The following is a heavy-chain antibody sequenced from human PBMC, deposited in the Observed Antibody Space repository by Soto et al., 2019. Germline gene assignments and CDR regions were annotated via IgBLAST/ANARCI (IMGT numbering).Heavy chain of an antibody. V-gene: IGHV3-30*18. CDR3: AKEGYSSSSPSHYYYYYGMDV. D-gene: IGHD6-6*01. Sequence: GTLRLSCAASGFNLSSYGMHWVRQAPGKGLEWVAVISYDGSNKYYADSVKGRFTISRDNSKNTLYLQMNSLRAEDTAVYYCAKEGYSSSSPSHYYYYYGMDVWGQGTTVTVSS. J-gene: IGHJ6*02. CDR2: ISYDGSNK. CDR1: GFNLSSYG.